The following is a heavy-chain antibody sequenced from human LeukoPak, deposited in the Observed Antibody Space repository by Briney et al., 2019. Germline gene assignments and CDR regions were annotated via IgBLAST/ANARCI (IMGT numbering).Heavy chain of an antibody. V-gene: IGHV3-7*01. J-gene: IGHJ4*02. D-gene: IGHD1-26*01. Sequence: GGSLRLSCAASGFTFSTFWMGWVRQAPRKGLDWVANINQDEGEIYYADSVRGRFTISRDNAKNSLFLQMNSLRVEDTALYYCARLPVVGATVGFDYWGQGTLVTVSS. CDR3: ARLPVVGATVGFDY. CDR2: INQDEGEI. CDR1: GFTFSTFW.